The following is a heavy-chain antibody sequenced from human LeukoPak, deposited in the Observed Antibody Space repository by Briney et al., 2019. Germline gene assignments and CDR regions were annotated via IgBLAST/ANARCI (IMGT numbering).Heavy chain of an antibody. D-gene: IGHD3-10*02. CDR2: INPNSGGT. CDR1: GYTLTELS. CDR3: ARGRKPFSGTAIYSGNWFDP. V-gene: IGHV1-2*02. Sequence: GASVKVSCKVSGYTLTELSMHWVRQAPGQGLEWMGWINPNSGGTNYAQKFQGRVTMTRDTAISTAYMELSRLRSDDTAVYYCARGRKPFSGTAIYSGNWFDPWGQGTLVTVSS. J-gene: IGHJ5*02.